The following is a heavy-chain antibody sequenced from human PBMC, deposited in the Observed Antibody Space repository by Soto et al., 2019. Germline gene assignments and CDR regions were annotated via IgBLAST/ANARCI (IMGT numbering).Heavy chain of an antibody. CDR3: ARTLAAGDY. D-gene: IGHD6-13*01. CDR1: GYTFTSFY. J-gene: IGHJ4*02. Sequence: ASVKVSCKASGYTFTSFYIHWVRQAPGQGLEWMGIINPSGGSTNYAQKFQGRVIVTRDTSTSTVYMELSSLKSEDTAVYYCARTLAAGDYWGQGTLVTLSS. CDR2: INPSGGST. V-gene: IGHV1-46*01.